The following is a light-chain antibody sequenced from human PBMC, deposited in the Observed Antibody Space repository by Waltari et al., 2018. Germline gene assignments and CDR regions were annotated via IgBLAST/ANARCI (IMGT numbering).Light chain of an antibody. CDR3: QQSHTPPWT. CDR2: GAS. V-gene: IGKV1-39*01. CDR1: QNISPY. J-gene: IGKJ1*01. Sequence: DIQMTQSPSSLSASVGDRVTITCRASQNISPYLKWYQQKPGKVPEVLIYGASSLQGGVPSRFSGGGSGTDFTLTIDSLQPEDLATYYCQQSHTPPWTFGQGTKVEIK.